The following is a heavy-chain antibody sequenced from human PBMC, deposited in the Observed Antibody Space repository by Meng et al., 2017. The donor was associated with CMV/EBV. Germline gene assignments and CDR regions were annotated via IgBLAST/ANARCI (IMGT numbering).Heavy chain of an antibody. D-gene: IGHD3-16*02. CDR2: TRNKANSYTT. CDR1: GFTFSDHY. V-gene: IGHV3-72*01. J-gene: IGHJ3*02. CDR3: SRLSVRAEAMTDAFDI. Sequence: GGSLSLSCAASGFTFSDHYMDWVRPAPGKGLEWVGRTRNKANSYTTEYAASVKGRFTISRDDSETSLYLQMNNLKTEDTAVYYCSRLSVRAEAMTDAFDIWGQGTMVTVSS.